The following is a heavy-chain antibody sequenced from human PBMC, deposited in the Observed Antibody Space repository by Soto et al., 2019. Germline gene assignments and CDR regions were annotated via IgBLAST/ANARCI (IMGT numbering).Heavy chain of an antibody. Sequence: QVQLVESGGGLVKPGGSLRLSCAASGFTFSDYYMTWIRQAPGKGLEWVSYITSSSSYTNYADSVKGRFTISRDNAKNSLYLQMNSLRAEDTAVYYCAASHGGYCFDPWGQGTLVTVSS. V-gene: IGHV3-11*05. CDR3: AASHGGYCFDP. D-gene: IGHD3-10*01. CDR2: ITSSSSYT. CDR1: GFTFSDYY. J-gene: IGHJ5*02.